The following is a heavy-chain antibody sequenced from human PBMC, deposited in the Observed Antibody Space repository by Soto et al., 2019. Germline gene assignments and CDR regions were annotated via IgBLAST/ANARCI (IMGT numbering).Heavy chain of an antibody. CDR3: ARDRSVGYCSSTSCYAGPFDY. Sequence: GASVKVSCKASGGTFSSYTISWVRQAPGQGLEWMGRIIPILGIANYAQKFQGRVTITADKSTSTAYMELSSLRSEDTAVYYCARDRSVGYCSSTSCYAGPFDYWGQGTLVTVSS. CDR1: GGTFSSYT. D-gene: IGHD2-2*01. CDR2: IIPILGIA. V-gene: IGHV1-69*04. J-gene: IGHJ4*02.